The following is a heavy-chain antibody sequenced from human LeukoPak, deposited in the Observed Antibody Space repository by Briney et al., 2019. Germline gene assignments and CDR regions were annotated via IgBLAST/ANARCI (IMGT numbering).Heavy chain of an antibody. CDR2: IYYSGST. Sequence: SQTLSPTCTVSGGSISSGGYYWSWIRQHPGKGLEWIGYIYYSGSTYYNPSLKSRVTISVGTSKNQFSLKLSSVTAADTAVYYCARGVCSGGSCYSEGHWFDPWGQGTLVTVSS. CDR1: GGSISSGGYY. CDR3: ARGVCSGGSCYSEGHWFDP. J-gene: IGHJ5*02. D-gene: IGHD2-15*01. V-gene: IGHV4-31*03.